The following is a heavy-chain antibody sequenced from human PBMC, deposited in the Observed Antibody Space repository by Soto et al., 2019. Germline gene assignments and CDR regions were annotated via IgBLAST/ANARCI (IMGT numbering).Heavy chain of an antibody. D-gene: IGHD3-3*01. CDR2: ISTYNGNT. CDR3: ARVSKPYYDFWSGYYAPTYYYYGMDV. V-gene: IGHV1-18*01. Sequence: ASVKVSCKASGYTFTSYGISWVRQAPGQGLEWMGWISTYNGNTNYAQKLQGRVTMTTDTSTSTAYMELRSLRSDDTAVYYCARVSKPYYDFWSGYYAPTYYYYGMDVWGQGTTVTVSS. J-gene: IGHJ6*02. CDR1: GYTFTSYG.